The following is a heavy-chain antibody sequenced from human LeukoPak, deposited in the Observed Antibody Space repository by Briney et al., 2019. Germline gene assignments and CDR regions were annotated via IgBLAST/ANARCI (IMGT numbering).Heavy chain of an antibody. J-gene: IGHJ5*02. D-gene: IGHD1-26*01. Sequence: GGCLRLSCAASGFTFRLYAMNWVRQAPGKGPERVSAIGGTGDNTYYADSVRGRFTISRDNSKTTLYLQMNSLRAEDTAMYYCARYRGPYLGIANNWFDPWGQGTLLTASS. CDR3: ARYRGPYLGIANNWFDP. CDR2: IGGTGDNT. CDR1: GFTFRLYA. V-gene: IGHV3-23*01.